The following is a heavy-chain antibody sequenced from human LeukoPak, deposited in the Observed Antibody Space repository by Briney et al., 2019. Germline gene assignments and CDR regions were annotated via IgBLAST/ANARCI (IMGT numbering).Heavy chain of an antibody. J-gene: IGHJ5*02. CDR1: GYTFTSYY. CDR2: INPSGGST. Sequence: GASMKVSCKASGYTFTSYYMHWVRQAPGQGLEWMGIINPSGGSTSYAQKFQGRVTMTRDMSTSTVYMELSSLRSEDTAVYYCANGGYSRPFDPWGQGTLVTVSS. V-gene: IGHV1-46*01. D-gene: IGHD3-22*01. CDR3: ANGGYSRPFDP.